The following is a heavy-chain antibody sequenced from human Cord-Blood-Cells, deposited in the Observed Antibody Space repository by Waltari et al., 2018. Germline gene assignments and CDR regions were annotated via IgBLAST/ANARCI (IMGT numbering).Heavy chain of an antibody. D-gene: IGHD1-26*01. CDR2: ISYDGSNK. CDR1: GFTFSSYA. Sequence: QVQLVESGGGVVQPGRSLRLSCAASGFTFSSYAMHWVRQAPGKGWEWVAVISYDGSNKYDADSVKGRFTISRDNSKNTLYLQMNSLRAEDTAVYYCASVLGNYFDYWGQGTLVTVSS. J-gene: IGHJ4*02. CDR3: ASVLGNYFDY. V-gene: IGHV3-30-3*01.